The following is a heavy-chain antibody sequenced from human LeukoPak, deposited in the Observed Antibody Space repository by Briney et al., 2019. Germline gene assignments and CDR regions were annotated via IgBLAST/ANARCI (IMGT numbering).Heavy chain of an antibody. CDR2: ISWNSGSI. D-gene: IGHD5-12*01. V-gene: IGHV3-9*01. Sequence: PGRSLRLSCAASGFTFDDYAMHWVRHAPGKGLEWVSGISWNSGSIGYADSVKGRFTISRDNAKNSLYLQMNSLRAEDTALYYCAKDIGGYDSSEGYFDYWGQGTLVTVSS. CDR3: AKDIGGYDSSEGYFDY. CDR1: GFTFDDYA. J-gene: IGHJ4*02.